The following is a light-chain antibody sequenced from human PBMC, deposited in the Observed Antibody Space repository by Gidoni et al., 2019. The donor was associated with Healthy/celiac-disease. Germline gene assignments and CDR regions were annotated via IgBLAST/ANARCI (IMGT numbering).Light chain of an antibody. J-gene: IGKJ1*01. CDR2: AAS. V-gene: IGKV1-39*01. Sequence: IQLTHPPSSLSASVGDRVTITCRASQSISSYLNWYQQKPGKAPKLLIYAASSLQSGVPSRFSGSGSGTDFTLTISSLQPEDFATYYCQQSNSTPWTFXRXTKVEIK. CDR1: QSISSY. CDR3: QQSNSTPWT.